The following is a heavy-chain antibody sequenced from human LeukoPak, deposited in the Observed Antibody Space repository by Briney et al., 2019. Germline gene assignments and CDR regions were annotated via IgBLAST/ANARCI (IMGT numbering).Heavy chain of an antibody. D-gene: IGHD4-23*01. Sequence: GGSLRLSCAASGFTFTTCAMHWVRQAPGKGLEWVAYIRYDGNNKNYADSVRGRFTISRDNSKDMLYLQMNSLRPEDTAVYYCTKGDDYGANTRLPKYNWFDPWGQGTLVTVSS. CDR1: GFTFTTCA. CDR2: IRYDGNNK. V-gene: IGHV3-30*02. J-gene: IGHJ5*02. CDR3: TKGDDYGANTRLPKYNWFDP.